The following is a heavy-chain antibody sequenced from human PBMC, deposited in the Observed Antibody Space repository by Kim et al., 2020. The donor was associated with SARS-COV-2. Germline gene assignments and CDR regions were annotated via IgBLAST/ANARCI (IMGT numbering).Heavy chain of an antibody. D-gene: IGHD3-10*02. Sequence: GGSLRLSCAASGFTFSSYWMSWVRQAPGKGLEWVANIKQDGSEKYYVDSVKGRFTISRDNAKNSLYLQMNSLRAEDTAVYYCATLMFGEPRSGDAFDIWGQGTMVTVSS. CDR1: GFTFSSYW. J-gene: IGHJ3*02. CDR2: IKQDGSEK. CDR3: ATLMFGEPRSGDAFDI. V-gene: IGHV3-7*03.